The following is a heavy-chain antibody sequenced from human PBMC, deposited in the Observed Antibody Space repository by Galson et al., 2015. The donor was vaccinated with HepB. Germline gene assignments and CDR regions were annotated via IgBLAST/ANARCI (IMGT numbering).Heavy chain of an antibody. CDR3: ARAYSSSWFDY. CDR2: ISGSGTTT. J-gene: IGHJ4*02. D-gene: IGHD6-13*01. V-gene: IGHV3-23*01. Sequence: SLRLSCAASGFTFSSHAMSWVRQAPGKGLEWVSGISGSGTTTYYADSVKGRLTISRDNSKSTLYLQMNSLRAEDTAVYYCARAYSSSWFDYWGQGTLVTVSS. CDR1: GFTFSSHA.